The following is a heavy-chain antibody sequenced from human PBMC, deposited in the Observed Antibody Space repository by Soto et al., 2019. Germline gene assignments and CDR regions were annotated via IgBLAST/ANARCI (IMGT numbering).Heavy chain of an antibody. CDR3: ARDRLFDY. Sequence: GGSLRLSCAASGFTFISYAMHWVRQAPGKGLEWVAVISYDGSNKYYADSVKGRFTISRDNSKNTLYLQMNSLRAEDTAVYYCARDRLFDYWGQGTLVTVSS. CDR2: ISYDGSNK. CDR1: GFTFISYA. V-gene: IGHV3-30-3*01. J-gene: IGHJ4*02.